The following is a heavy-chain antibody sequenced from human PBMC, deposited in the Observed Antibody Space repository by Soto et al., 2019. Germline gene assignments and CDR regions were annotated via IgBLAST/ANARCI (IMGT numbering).Heavy chain of an antibody. J-gene: IGHJ4*02. D-gene: IGHD3-10*02. CDR2: ISYDGSNK. CDR3: ARAPPHVPRFGELLIPPIKLYFDY. V-gene: IGHV3-30-3*01. Sequence: GGSLRLSCAASGFTFSSYAMHWVRQAPGKGLEWVAVISYDGSNKYYADSVKGRFTISRDNSKNTLYLQMNSLRAEDTAVYYCARAPPHVPRFGELLIPPIKLYFDYWGQGTLVTVSS. CDR1: GFTFSSYA.